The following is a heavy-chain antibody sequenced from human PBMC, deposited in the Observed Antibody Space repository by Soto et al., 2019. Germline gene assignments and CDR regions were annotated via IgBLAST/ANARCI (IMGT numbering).Heavy chain of an antibody. Sequence: GGSLRLSCAASGFTFSSYAMSWVRQAPGKGLEWVSDISGSSDSTYYADSVKGRFTISRDNAKNTLYLQMNSLKAEDTAVYYCARGGVAAFDYWGQGTPVTVSS. J-gene: IGHJ4*02. CDR2: ISGSSDST. CDR3: ARGGVAAFDY. CDR1: GFTFSSYA. V-gene: IGHV3-23*01. D-gene: IGHD2-15*01.